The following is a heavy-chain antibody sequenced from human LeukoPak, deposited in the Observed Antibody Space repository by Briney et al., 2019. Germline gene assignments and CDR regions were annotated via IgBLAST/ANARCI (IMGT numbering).Heavy chain of an antibody. Sequence: GASVKVSCKASGYTFTGYYMHWVRQAPGQGLEWMGWINPNSGGTNYAQKFQGRATMTRDTSISTAYMELSRLRSDDTAVYYCARSHGGITIRNWFDPWGQGTLVTVSS. D-gene: IGHD3-3*01. V-gene: IGHV1-2*02. CDR1: GYTFTGYY. J-gene: IGHJ5*02. CDR2: INPNSGGT. CDR3: ARSHGGITIRNWFDP.